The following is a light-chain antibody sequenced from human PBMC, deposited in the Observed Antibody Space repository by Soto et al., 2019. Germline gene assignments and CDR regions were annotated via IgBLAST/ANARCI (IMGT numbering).Light chain of an antibody. Sequence: IVLTQSPANLSLSPGERATLSCRASQSVSSNLAWYQQKPGQAPRLLIYGASTRATGIPARFSGSGSGTDFTHTISSLEPEDFAVYYCQQRSNWPPITFGQGTRLEIK. CDR1: QSVSSN. CDR2: GAS. CDR3: QQRSNWPPIT. J-gene: IGKJ5*01. V-gene: IGKV3-11*01.